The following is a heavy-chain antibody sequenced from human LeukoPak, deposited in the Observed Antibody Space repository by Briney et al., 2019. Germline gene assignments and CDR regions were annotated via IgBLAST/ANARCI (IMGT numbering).Heavy chain of an antibody. V-gene: IGHV3-43*01. CDR2: FSWDGDST. D-gene: IGHD3-22*01. J-gene: IGHJ4*02. Sequence: PGGSLRLSCTVSGISVEDYTIHWVRQPPGKGLEWVSLFSWDGDSTYYSDSVKGRFTTSRDNNKNSLFLQMSSLRPEDTAVYYCTKTIDGYLLGYFDHWGQGTLVTVVS. CDR3: TKTIDGYLLGYFDH. CDR1: GISVEDYT.